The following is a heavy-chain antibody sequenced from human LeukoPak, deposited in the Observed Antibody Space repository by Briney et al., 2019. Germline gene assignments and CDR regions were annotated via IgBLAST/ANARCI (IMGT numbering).Heavy chain of an antibody. Sequence: GGSLRLSCAASGFTFSSYVMSWVRQAPGKGLEWVSGISGRGSSTYYADSVKGRFATSRDNSKNTLFLQMNSLRAEDTAVYYCAKGLNAYGSGSYSHLDAFDIGGQGTMVTVSS. V-gene: IGHV3-23*01. D-gene: IGHD3-10*01. CDR1: GFTFSSYV. J-gene: IGHJ3*02. CDR3: AKGLNAYGSGSYSHLDAFDI. CDR2: ISGRGSST.